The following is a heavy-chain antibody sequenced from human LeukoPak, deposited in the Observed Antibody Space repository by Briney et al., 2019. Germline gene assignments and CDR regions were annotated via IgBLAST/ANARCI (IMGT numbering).Heavy chain of an antibody. V-gene: IGHV4-38-2*02. CDR1: GYSISSRHY. CDR2: IYHSGST. Sequence: PSETLSLTCAVSGYSISSRHYWGWIRPPPGKGLEWIGSIYHSGSTYYNPSLKSRVTISVDTSNNQFSLKLSSVSAADTAVYYCAREHLGRDAFDIWGQGTMGTVSS. CDR3: AREHLGRDAFDI. J-gene: IGHJ3*02. D-gene: IGHD1-26*01.